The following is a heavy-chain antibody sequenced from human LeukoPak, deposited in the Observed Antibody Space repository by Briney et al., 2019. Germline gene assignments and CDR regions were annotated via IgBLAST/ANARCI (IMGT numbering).Heavy chain of an antibody. D-gene: IGHD2-15*01. V-gene: IGHV3-11*04. J-gene: IGHJ4*02. Sequence: GGSLRLSCAASGFTFSDYYMSWIRQAPGKGLEWVSYISSSGSTIYYADSVKGRFTISRDNAKNSLYLQMNSLRAEDTAVYYCAGDVVSCSGGSCYSNYFDYWGQGTLVTVSS. CDR3: AGDVVSCSGGSCYSNYFDY. CDR2: ISSSGSTI. CDR1: GFTFSDYY.